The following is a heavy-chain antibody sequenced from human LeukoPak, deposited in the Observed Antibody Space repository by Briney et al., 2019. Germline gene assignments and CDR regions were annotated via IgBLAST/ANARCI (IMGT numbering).Heavy chain of an antibody. CDR2: INSDGSST. J-gene: IGHJ4*02. V-gene: IGHV3-74*01. Sequence: GGSLRLSCAASGFTFSSYWMHWVRQAPGKGLVWVSRINSDGSSTNYADFVKGRFTISRDNAKNTLYLQMNSLRAEDTAMYYCARPGELFNYWGQGTLVTVSS. D-gene: IGHD3-10*01. CDR3: ARPGELFNY. CDR1: GFTFSSYW.